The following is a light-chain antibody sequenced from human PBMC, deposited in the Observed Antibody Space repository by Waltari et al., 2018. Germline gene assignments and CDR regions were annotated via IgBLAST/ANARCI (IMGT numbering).Light chain of an antibody. Sequence: DIQMTQSPSSLSVSVGDRITITCRASQSISSYLNWYQQKPGKAPKLLIYAAYNLQSGVPSRFSGSGSGTDFTLTISSLQPEDFATYYCHQSYSPLSWTFGQGTKVEIK. J-gene: IGKJ1*01. V-gene: IGKV1-39*01. CDR3: HQSYSPLSWT. CDR1: QSISSY. CDR2: AAY.